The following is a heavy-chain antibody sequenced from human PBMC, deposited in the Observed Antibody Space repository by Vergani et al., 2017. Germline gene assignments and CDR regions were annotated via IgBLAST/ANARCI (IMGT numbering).Heavy chain of an antibody. V-gene: IGHV3-7*01. CDR3: AKDRGDYGDYEGPFDY. CDR1: GFTFSSYW. CDR2: IKQHGSEK. J-gene: IGHJ4*02. D-gene: IGHD4-17*01. Sequence: EVQLVESGGGLVQPGGSLRLSCAASGFTFSSYWMSWVRQAPGKGLEWVANIKQHGSEKYYVDSVKGRFTISRDNSKNTLYLQMNSLRAEDTAVYYCAKDRGDYGDYEGPFDYWGQGTLVTVSS.